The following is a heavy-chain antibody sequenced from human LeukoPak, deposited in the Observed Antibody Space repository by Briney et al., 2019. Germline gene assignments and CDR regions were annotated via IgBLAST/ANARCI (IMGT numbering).Heavy chain of an antibody. CDR1: GFTFSSYA. CDR2: ISYDGSNK. D-gene: IGHD6-13*01. J-gene: IGHJ6*03. Sequence: GGSLRLSCAASGFTFSSYAMHWVRQAPGKGLEWVAVISYDGSNKYYADSVKGRFTISRDNSKSTLYLQMNSLRAEDTAVYYCARVFMYSSRVMDVWGKGTTVTVSS. V-gene: IGHV3-30-3*01. CDR3: ARVFMYSSRVMDV.